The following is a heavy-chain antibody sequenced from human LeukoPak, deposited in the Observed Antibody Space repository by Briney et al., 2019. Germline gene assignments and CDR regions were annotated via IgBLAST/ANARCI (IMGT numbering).Heavy chain of an antibody. J-gene: IGHJ4*02. CDR3: AKDRRAVVTPYYFDY. Sequence: GGSLRLSCAASGFTFSSYGMHWVRQAPGKGLEWVAFIRYDGSNKYYADSVKGRFTISRDNSKNTLYLQMNSLRAEDTAVYYCAKDRRAVVTPYYFDYWGQGTLVTVSS. CDR1: GFTFSSYG. V-gene: IGHV3-30*02. CDR2: IRYDGSNK. D-gene: IGHD4-23*01.